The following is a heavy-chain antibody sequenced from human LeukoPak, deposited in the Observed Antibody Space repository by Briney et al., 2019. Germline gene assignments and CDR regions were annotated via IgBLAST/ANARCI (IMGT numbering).Heavy chain of an antibody. J-gene: IGHJ4*02. Sequence: PSQTLSLTCTVSGGSISGGGYYWSWIRQHPGKGLEWIGYIYYSGSTYYNPSLKSRVTISVDTSKNQFSLKLSSVTAADTAVYYCARDSSSGLDYWGQGTLVTVSS. V-gene: IGHV4-31*03. CDR1: GGSISGGGYY. CDR2: IYYSGST. CDR3: ARDSSSGLDY. D-gene: IGHD6-13*01.